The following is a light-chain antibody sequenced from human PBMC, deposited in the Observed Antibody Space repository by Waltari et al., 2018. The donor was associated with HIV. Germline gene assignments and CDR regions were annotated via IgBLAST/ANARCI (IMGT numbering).Light chain of an antibody. J-gene: IGLJ3*02. CDR2: N. V-gene: IGLV1-44*01. Sequence: QSVLTQPPSASGTPGQRVTISCSGASSTLGSNTVNWYQQLPGTAPQLLIYNQRPSGVPDRFSGSKSGTSASLAISGLQSEDEADYYCATWDDNLNGWVFGGGTKLTVL. CDR3: ATWDDNLNGWV. CDR1: SSTLGSNT.